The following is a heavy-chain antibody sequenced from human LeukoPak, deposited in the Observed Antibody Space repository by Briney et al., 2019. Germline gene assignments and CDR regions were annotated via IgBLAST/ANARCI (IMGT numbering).Heavy chain of an antibody. Sequence: GASVKVSCKASGYTFTSYAIHWVRQAPGQRLEWMGWINAGSGNTKYLEEFQGRVTITRDTAASTAYMELSSLRSEDMAVYYCARGIAVAMSWFDPWGQGTLVTVPS. D-gene: IGHD6-19*01. V-gene: IGHV1-3*03. CDR3: ARGIAVAMSWFDP. J-gene: IGHJ5*02. CDR2: INAGSGNT. CDR1: GYTFTSYA.